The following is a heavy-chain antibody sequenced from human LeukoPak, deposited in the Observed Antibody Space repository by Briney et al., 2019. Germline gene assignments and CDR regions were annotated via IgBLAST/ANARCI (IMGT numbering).Heavy chain of an antibody. D-gene: IGHD4-17*01. CDR3: ARLSTVTSYYFDY. J-gene: IGHJ4*02. Sequence: PSETLSLTCTVSGGSVSSGSYYWSWIRQPPGKGLEWIGYIYYSGSTNYNPSLKSRVTISVDTSKNQFSLKLSSVTAADTAVYYCARLSTVTSYYFDYGGQGTLVTVSS. V-gene: IGHV4-61*01. CDR1: GGSVSSGSYY. CDR2: IYYSGST.